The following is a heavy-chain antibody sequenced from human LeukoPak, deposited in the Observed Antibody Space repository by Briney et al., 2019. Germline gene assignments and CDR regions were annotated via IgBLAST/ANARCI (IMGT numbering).Heavy chain of an antibody. V-gene: IGHV3-9*01. J-gene: IGHJ2*01. CDR2: ISWNSGSI. Sequence: GGSLRLSCAASGFTFDDCAMHWVRQAPGKGLEWVSGISWNSGSIDYADSVKGRFTISRDNAKNSLYLQMNSLRDEDTALYYCTKDVTVAGSVGKWYFDLWGRGTLVTVSS. CDR1: GFTFDDCA. D-gene: IGHD6-19*01. CDR3: TKDVTVAGSVGKWYFDL.